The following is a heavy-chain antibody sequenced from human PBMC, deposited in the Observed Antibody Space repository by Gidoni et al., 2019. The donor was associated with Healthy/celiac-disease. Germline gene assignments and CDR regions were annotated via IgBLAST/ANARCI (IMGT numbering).Heavy chain of an antibody. CDR3: AGDPTNYGAGSPGDY. V-gene: IGHV5-10-1*03. D-gene: IGHD3-10*01. CDR1: GYSFTSYW. CDR2: IDPSDSYT. Sequence: EVQRAHSGAALKTPGASRRLSCKGSGYSFTSYWISWVRQLPGKGLEWMGRIDPSDSYTNYSPSCQVHVTISADKSLSTVYLQWGSLEASDAAMYYCAGDPTNYGAGSPGDYWGQGTLVTVSS. J-gene: IGHJ4*02.